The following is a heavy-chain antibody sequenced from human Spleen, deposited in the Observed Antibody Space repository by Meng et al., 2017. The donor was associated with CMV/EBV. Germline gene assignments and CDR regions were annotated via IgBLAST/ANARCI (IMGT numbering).Heavy chain of an antibody. J-gene: IGHJ3*01. V-gene: IGHV3-53*05. CDR2: IYSGGST. CDR3: TKGYSGIDIYALDV. D-gene: IGHD1-26*01. CDR1: GITFSSYS. Sequence: GGSLRLSCVASGITFSSYSMNWVRQAPGKGLEWVSVIYSGGSTYYADSVKGRFTFSRDDSANSVYLQMNSLKSEDTAVYYCTKGYSGIDIYALDVWGPGTMVTVSS.